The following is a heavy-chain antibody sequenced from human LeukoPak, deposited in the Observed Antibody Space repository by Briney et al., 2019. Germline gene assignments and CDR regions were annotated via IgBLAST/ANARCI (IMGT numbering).Heavy chain of an antibody. CDR3: ARSDQLRWFGDPRRPYYYGMDV. CDR2: IFPDDSDT. CDR1: GYRFSNYW. V-gene: IGHV5-51*01. Sequence: GESLKISCKGSGYRFSNYWIAWVRQMPGKGLEWMGIIFPDDSDTRYSPSFQGQVTISADKSIRTAYLQWSSLKASDTAMYYCARSDQLRWFGDPRRPYYYGMDVWGQGTTVTVSS. J-gene: IGHJ6*02. D-gene: IGHD3-10*01.